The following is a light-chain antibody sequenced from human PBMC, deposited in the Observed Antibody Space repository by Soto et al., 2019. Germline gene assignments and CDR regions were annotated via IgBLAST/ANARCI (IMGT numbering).Light chain of an antibody. CDR2: DAS. CDR3: QQYNSYSGT. V-gene: IGKV1-5*01. CDR1: QSISSW. Sequence: DIQMTQSPSTLSASVGDRVTITCLASQSISSWLAWYQQKPGKAPKLLIYDASSLESGVPSRFSGSGSGTEFTLTIISLQPDDFATYYCQQYNSYSGTFGQGTKVEIK. J-gene: IGKJ1*01.